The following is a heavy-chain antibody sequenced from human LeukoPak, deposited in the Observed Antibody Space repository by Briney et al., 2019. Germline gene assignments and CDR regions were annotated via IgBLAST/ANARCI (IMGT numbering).Heavy chain of an antibody. D-gene: IGHD5-24*01. CDR2: INQDGSEK. CDR1: GFTFSSYS. Sequence: AGGSLRLSSAASGFTFSSYSMNWVRQAPGKGLEWVANINQDGSEKYYVDSVKGRFTISRDNAKNSLYLQMNSLRAEDTAVYYCARDVATISNWFDPWGQGTLVTVSS. CDR3: ARDVATISNWFDP. J-gene: IGHJ5*02. V-gene: IGHV3-7*01.